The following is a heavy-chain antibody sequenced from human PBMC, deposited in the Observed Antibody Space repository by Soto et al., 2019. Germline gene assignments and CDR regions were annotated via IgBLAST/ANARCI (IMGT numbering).Heavy chain of an antibody. J-gene: IGHJ4*02. CDR1: GGTFSSYA. Sequence: QVQLVQSGAEVKKPGSSVKVSCKASGGTFSSYAISWVRQAPGQGLEWMGGIIPIFGTANYAQKFQGRVRIPADESTSTAYMELSSLRSEDTAVYYCARDRFYYGSGSQSLDYWGQGTLVTVSS. CDR2: IIPIFGTA. V-gene: IGHV1-69*12. CDR3: ARDRFYYGSGSQSLDY. D-gene: IGHD3-10*01.